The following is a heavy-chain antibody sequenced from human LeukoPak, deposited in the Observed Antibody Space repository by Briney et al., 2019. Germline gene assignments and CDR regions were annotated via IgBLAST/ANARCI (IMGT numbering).Heavy chain of an antibody. CDR3: ARPYWSGYYLD. J-gene: IGHJ4*02. Sequence: SETLSLTCTVSGYSISSGYYWGWIRQPPGKGLEWIGSIYYSGSTYYNPSLKSRVTISVDTSKNQFSLKLSSVTAADTAVYYCARPYWSGYYLDWGQGTLVTVSS. V-gene: IGHV4-38-2*02. D-gene: IGHD3-3*01. CDR2: IYYSGST. CDR1: GYSISSGYY.